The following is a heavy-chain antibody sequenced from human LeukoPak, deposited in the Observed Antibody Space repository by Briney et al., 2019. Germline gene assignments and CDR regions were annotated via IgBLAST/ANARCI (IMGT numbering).Heavy chain of an antibody. D-gene: IGHD6-19*01. V-gene: IGHV3-64*01. CDR2: INSNGDST. CDR1: GFLFSSHA. Sequence: GGSLSLSCAATGFLFSSHAMHWVRQAPGKGLEYVSAINSNGDSTYHAHSVKGRFTISRDNSKNSLYLQMGSLRAEDMAVYYCAREGQWLDSWGLGTLVTVSS. CDR3: AREGQWLDS. J-gene: IGHJ5*01.